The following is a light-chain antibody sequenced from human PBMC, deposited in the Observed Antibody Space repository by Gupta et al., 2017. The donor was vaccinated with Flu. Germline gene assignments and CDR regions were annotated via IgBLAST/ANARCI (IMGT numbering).Light chain of an antibody. Sequence: SITISCTGTSSDVGSYNLVYWYQQHPGKAPKLIVYEVTKRPAGVADRFSGSKSGKTASLTISGLQAEGEADYYCCSYAGSSTLLFGGGTKLTVL. J-gene: IGLJ2*01. V-gene: IGLV2-23*02. CDR2: EVT. CDR1: SSDVGSYNL. CDR3: CSYAGSSTLL.